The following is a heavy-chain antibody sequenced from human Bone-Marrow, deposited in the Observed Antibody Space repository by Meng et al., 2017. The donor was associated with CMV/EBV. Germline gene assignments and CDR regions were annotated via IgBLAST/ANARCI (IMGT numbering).Heavy chain of an antibody. V-gene: IGHV4-34*01. CDR1: GGSFSGYY. D-gene: IGHD5-12*01. CDR3: ARGRYSGYDDD. J-gene: IGHJ4*02. Sequence: SETLSLTCAVYGGSFSGYYWSWIRQPSGKGLEWIGEINHSGSTNYNPSLKSRVTISVDTSKSQFSLKLSSVTAADTAVYYCARGRYSGYDDDWGQGPRVTSSS. CDR2: INHSGST.